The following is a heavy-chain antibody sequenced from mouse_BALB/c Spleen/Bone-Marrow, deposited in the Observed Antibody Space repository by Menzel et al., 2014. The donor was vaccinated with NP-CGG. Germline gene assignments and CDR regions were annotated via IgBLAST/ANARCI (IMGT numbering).Heavy chain of an antibody. J-gene: IGHJ4*01. CDR3: ARRGYDEGYYAMDY. CDR1: GYTFTSYV. CDR2: INPYNDGT. Sequence: EVQLQQSGPELVKPGASVKMSCKASGYTFTSYVMHWVKQKPGQGLEWIGYINPYNDGTKYNEKFKGKATLTSDKSSSTSYMELSSLTFEDSAVYYCARRGYDEGYYAMDYWGQGTSVTVSS. V-gene: IGHV1-14*01. D-gene: IGHD2-14*01.